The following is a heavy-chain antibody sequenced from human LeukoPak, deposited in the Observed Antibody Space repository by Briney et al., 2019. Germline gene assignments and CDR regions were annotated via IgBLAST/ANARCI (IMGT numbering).Heavy chain of an antibody. D-gene: IGHD6-19*01. V-gene: IGHV4-59*01. CDR2: IYYSGST. CDR1: GGSISPYY. J-gene: IGHJ6*02. CDR3: ARDGSQQWSFMDV. Sequence: PSETLSLTCTVSGGSISPYYWHWIRQPPGKGLEWIGYIYYSGSTSYNPSLKSRVTTSVDASKNEFSLKLSSVTAADTAVYYCARDGSQQWSFMDVWGQGTTVTVSS.